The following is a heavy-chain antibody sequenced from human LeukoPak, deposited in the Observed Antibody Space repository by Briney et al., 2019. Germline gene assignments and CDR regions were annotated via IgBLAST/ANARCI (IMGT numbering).Heavy chain of an antibody. D-gene: IGHD4-17*01. CDR1: GFIFRNYW. Sequence: QPGGSLRLSCAASGFIFRNYWMHWVRQAPGKGLVWVARINPNGITTTYTDSVKARFTISRDNAKNTLYLQMNSLRAEDTAVYYCAKDFAGDRDYWGQGTLVTVSS. J-gene: IGHJ4*02. CDR3: AKDFAGDRDY. CDR2: INPNGITT. V-gene: IGHV3-74*01.